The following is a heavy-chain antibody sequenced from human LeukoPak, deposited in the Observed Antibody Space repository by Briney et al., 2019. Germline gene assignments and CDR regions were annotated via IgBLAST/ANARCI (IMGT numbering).Heavy chain of an antibody. V-gene: IGHV4-4*07. CDR1: GGSISSYY. Sequence: SETPSLTCTVSGGSISSYYWSWIRQPAGKGLEWIGRIYTSGSTNYNPSLKSRVTMSVDTSKNQFSLKLSSVTAADTAVYYCARGLGGWYRYYYYYMDVWGKGTTVTISS. D-gene: IGHD6-19*01. J-gene: IGHJ6*03. CDR2: IYTSGST. CDR3: ARGLGGWYRYYYYYMDV.